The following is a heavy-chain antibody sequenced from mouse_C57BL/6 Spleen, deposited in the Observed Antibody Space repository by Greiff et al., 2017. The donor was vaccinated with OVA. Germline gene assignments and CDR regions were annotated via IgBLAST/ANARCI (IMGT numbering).Heavy chain of an antibody. CDR3: ARPYYGSSLDY. CDR2: ISSGSSTI. Sequence: EVQVVESGGGLVKPGGSLKLSCAASGFTFSDYGMHWVRQAPEKGLEWVAYISSGSSTISYADTVKGRFTIPRDNAKNTLYLPMTSLRSEDSAMYYCARPYYGSSLDYWGQGTTLTVSS. CDR1: GFTFSDYG. D-gene: IGHD1-1*01. V-gene: IGHV5-17*01. J-gene: IGHJ2*01.